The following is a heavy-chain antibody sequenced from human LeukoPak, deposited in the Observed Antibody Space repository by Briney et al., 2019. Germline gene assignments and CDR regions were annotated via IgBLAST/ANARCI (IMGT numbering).Heavy chain of an antibody. CDR3: ARGSAFSGELLRANDY. CDR2: INPNSGGI. J-gene: IGHJ4*01. V-gene: IGHV1-2*02. CDR1: GYTFTGYY. D-gene: IGHD1-26*01. Sequence: ASVKVSCKASGYTFTGYYMHWVRQAPGQGLEWMGWINPNSGGIKYAQKFQGRVTMTRDTSISTAYMELSMLTSDDTAVYYCARGSAFSGELLRANDYWGQEPWSPSPQ.